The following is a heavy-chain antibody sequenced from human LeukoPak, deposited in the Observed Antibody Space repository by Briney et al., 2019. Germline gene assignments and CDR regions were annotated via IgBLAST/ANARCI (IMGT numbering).Heavy chain of an antibody. Sequence: ASVKVSCEASGYTFTGYYMHWVRQAPGQGLEWMGWINPNSGDTNYAQMFQGRVTMTRDTSIITAYMELSRLRSDDTAVYYCARYRSVPAFDPWGQGTLVTVSS. D-gene: IGHD6-25*01. CDR2: INPNSGDT. V-gene: IGHV1-2*02. CDR3: ARYRSVPAFDP. J-gene: IGHJ5*02. CDR1: GYTFTGYY.